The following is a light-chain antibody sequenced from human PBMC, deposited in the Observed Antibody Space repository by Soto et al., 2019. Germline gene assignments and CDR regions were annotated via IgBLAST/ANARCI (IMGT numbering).Light chain of an antibody. CDR3: QQRSNWPRT. CDR1: QSVSSY. Sequence: EIVLTQSPATLSLSPGERATLSCRASQSVSSYLAWYQQKPGQAPRLLIYDASNRATGILARFSGSGSGTDFTITISGLEPEDFAVYYCQQRSNWPRTFGQGTKVEIK. V-gene: IGKV3-11*01. CDR2: DAS. J-gene: IGKJ1*01.